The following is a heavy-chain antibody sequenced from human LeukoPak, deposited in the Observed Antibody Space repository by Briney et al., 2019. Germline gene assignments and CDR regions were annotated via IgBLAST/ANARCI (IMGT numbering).Heavy chain of an antibody. CDR2: IRFDGRDK. D-gene: IGHD2-2*01. Sequence: GSLRLSCAASGFTFSSYGMNWVRQAPGKGLEWVAFIRFDGRDKYYTDSVKGRFTISRDNSKSTLDLQMNSLRVEDTAVYYCAKDRYSTSSTFTVNPFDYWGQGILVTVSS. CDR1: GFTFSSYG. CDR3: AKDRYSTSSTFTVNPFDY. J-gene: IGHJ4*02. V-gene: IGHV3-30*02.